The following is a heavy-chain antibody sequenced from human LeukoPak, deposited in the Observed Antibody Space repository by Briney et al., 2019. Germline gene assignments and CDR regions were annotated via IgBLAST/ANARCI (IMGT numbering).Heavy chain of an antibody. CDR1: DDSITSYY. V-gene: IGHV4-59*01. J-gene: IGHJ2*01. Sequence: SETLSLTCTVSDDSITSYYWNWIRQPPGKGLERIGKIYNSGSTDYNPSLKSRVTISVNLSKNQISLRLSSVTAADTAVYYCARDKGPYWYFDLWGRGTLVTVSS. CDR3: ARDKGPYWYFDL. CDR2: IYNSGST.